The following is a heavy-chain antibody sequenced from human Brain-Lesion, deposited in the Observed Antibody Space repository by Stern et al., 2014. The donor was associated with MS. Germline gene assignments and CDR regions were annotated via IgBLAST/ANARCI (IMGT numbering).Heavy chain of an antibody. J-gene: IGHJ4*02. CDR2: IIPFLNTT. V-gene: IGHV1-69*06. Sequence: QVQLLESGADVKKPGSSVKVSCKASGGTFTTHPITWCRPPPGHGLEWMGGIIPFLNTTNYAQNFQGRTTITADKSTGTTYMEISSLRSDDTAVYYCASSVVASGHWGQGTLVIVS. D-gene: IGHD2-21*01. CDR1: GGTFTTHP. CDR3: ASSVVASGH.